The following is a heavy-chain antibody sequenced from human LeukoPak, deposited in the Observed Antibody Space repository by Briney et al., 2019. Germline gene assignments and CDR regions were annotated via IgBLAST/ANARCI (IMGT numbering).Heavy chain of an antibody. CDR1: GFTFSDYY. CDR3: ARVYYYDSSGLKNYGMDV. V-gene: IGHV3-11*01. CDR2: ISSSGSTI. J-gene: IGHJ6*02. D-gene: IGHD3-22*01. Sequence: GGSLRLSCAASGFTFSDYYMSWIRQAPGKGLEWVSYISSSGSTIYYADSVKGRFTISRDNAKNSLYLQMNSLRAEDTAVYYCARVYYYDSSGLKNYGMDVWGQGTTVTVSS.